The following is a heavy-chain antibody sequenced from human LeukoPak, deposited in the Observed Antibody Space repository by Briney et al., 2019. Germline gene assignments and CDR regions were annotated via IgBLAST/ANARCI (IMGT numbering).Heavy chain of an antibody. D-gene: IGHD2-21*01. Sequence: PSETLSLTCTVSGGSISDSSYYWAWIRQPPVKGLEWIVNLYYTGKAYYSPSLRSRVTISVDTSKKQFSLKLSSVTAADTAVYYCASGLLFTCDYWGQGTLVTVSS. CDR2: LYYTGKA. CDR3: ASGLLFTCDY. J-gene: IGHJ4*02. CDR1: GGSISDSSYY. V-gene: IGHV4-39*01.